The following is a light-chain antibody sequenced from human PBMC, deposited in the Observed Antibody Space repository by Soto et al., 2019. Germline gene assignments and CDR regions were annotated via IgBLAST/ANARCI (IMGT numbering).Light chain of an antibody. CDR2: DVS. Sequence: QSVLTQPASVSGSPGQSITISCTGTSSDVGGYNYVSWYQQHPGKAPKVMIYDVSNRPSGVSNRFSGSKSGNTASLTISGLQAEDEAYYYCTSYTSSSTLVVFGGGTKLTV. V-gene: IGLV2-14*01. J-gene: IGLJ2*01. CDR3: TSYTSSSTLVV. CDR1: SSDVGGYNY.